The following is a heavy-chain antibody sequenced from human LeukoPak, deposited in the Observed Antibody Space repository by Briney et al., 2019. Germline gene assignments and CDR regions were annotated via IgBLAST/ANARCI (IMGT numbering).Heavy chain of an antibody. Sequence: GASVKVSCKASGYTFTSYDINWVRQATGQGLEWMGRIIPILGIANYAQKFQGRVTITADKSTSTAYMELSSLRSEDTAVYYCARDQVDIVATMEIDAFDIWGQGTMVTVSS. D-gene: IGHD5-12*01. CDR3: ARDQVDIVATMEIDAFDI. V-gene: IGHV1-69*04. J-gene: IGHJ3*02. CDR2: IIPILGIA. CDR1: GYTFTSYD.